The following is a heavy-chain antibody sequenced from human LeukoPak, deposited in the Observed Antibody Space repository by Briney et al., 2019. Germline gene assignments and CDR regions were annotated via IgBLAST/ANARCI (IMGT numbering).Heavy chain of an antibody. J-gene: IGHJ4*02. CDR2: IYHSGST. V-gene: IGHV4-30-2*01. CDR3: AREVSSGAAADGYFDY. D-gene: IGHD6-13*01. CDR1: GGSISSGGYS. Sequence: SQTLSLTCAVSGGSISSGGYSWSWIRQPPGKGLEWIGYIYHSGSTYYNPSLKSRVTISVDRSKNQFSLKLSSVTAADTAVYYCAREVSSGAAADGYFDYWGQGTLVTVPS.